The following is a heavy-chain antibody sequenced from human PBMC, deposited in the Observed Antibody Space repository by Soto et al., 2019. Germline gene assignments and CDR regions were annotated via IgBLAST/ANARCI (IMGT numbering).Heavy chain of an antibody. CDR1: GFTFSNYA. J-gene: IGHJ4*02. D-gene: IGHD1-26*01. Sequence: QVQLVESGGGVVQPGRSLRLSCAASGFTFSNYAMHWVRQAPGKGLEWVAVDASKAYYAESVKGRFTISRDNSKDTLYLQMNSLRGEDTAVHYCARTGSYGDYWGQGTLVTVSS. CDR2: DASKA. V-gene: IGHV3-33*01. CDR3: ARTGSYGDY.